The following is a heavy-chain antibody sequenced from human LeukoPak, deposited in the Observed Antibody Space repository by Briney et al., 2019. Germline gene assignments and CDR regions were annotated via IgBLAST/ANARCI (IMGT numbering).Heavy chain of an antibody. Sequence: SETLSLTCSVSGGSISVTSSYWGWIRQTPGKGLQWIGSIEYSGSSYFNPSLKSRVSISVDTSMNQFSLRLSSVTAADTAVYYCARENYYDSSGYYRQNLFDYWGQGTLVTVSS. CDR2: IEYSGSS. CDR1: GGSISVTSSY. CDR3: ARENYYDSSGYYRQNLFDY. D-gene: IGHD3-22*01. V-gene: IGHV4-39*07. J-gene: IGHJ4*02.